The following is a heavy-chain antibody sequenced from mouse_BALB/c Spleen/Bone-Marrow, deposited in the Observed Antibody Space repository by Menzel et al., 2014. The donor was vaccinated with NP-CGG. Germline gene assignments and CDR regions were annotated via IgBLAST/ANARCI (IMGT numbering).Heavy chain of an antibody. J-gene: IGHJ4*01. CDR1: GYTFTNYW. V-gene: IGHV1-7*01. CDR2: INPSTGYT. Sequence: QVQLQQSGAELAKPGASVKMSCKASGYTFTNYWMHWVKQRPGQGLEWIGYINPSTGYTAYNQKFKDKATLTADKSSNTAYMQLSSLTSEDSAVYYCARGNYEAMDYWGQGTSVTVSS. D-gene: IGHD2-1*01. CDR3: ARGNYEAMDY.